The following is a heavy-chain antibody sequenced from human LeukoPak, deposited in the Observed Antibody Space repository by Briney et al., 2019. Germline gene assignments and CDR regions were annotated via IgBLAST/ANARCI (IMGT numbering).Heavy chain of an antibody. J-gene: IGHJ4*02. CDR2: INHTGNT. CDR3: TRWGSWPYDY. Sequence: SETLSLTCAVSGGSVMYHYWTWIRHTPGGGLEWMGGINHTGNTNYNPSLKSRVTISIYTSKNQFSLKLTSATAADSAVYYCTRWGSWPYDYWGQGTLVTVSS. D-gene: IGHD6-13*01. V-gene: IGHV4-34*01. CDR1: GGSVMYHY.